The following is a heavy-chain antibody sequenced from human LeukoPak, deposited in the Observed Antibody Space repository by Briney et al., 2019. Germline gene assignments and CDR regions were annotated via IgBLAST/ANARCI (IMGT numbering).Heavy chain of an antibody. J-gene: IGHJ4*02. V-gene: IGHV6-1*01. CDR3: AVRDAVVVPAAKAGVFDY. CDR2: TYYRSKWYN. Sequence: SQTLSLTCAISGDSVSSNSAAWNWIRQSPSRGLEWLGRTYYRSKWYNDYAVSVKSRITINPDTSKNQFSLQLNSVTPEDTAVYYCAVRDAVVVPAAKAGVFDYWGQGTLVTVSS. CDR1: GDSVSSNSAA. D-gene: IGHD2-2*01.